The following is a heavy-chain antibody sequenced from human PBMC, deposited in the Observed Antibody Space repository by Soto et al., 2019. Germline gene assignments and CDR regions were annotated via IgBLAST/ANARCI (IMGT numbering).Heavy chain of an antibody. CDR2: IYHSGST. CDR1: GGCISSGCYS. J-gene: IGHJ4*02. V-gene: IGHV4-30-2*01. Sequence: TLSLTCAVPGGCISSGCYSWSWIRQPPGKGLEWIGYIYHSGSTYYNPSLKSRVTISVDRSKNQFSLKLSSVTAADTAVYYCDRGKAAAPYYFDYWGQGTLVTVSS. D-gene: IGHD6-13*01. CDR3: DRGKAAAPYYFDY.